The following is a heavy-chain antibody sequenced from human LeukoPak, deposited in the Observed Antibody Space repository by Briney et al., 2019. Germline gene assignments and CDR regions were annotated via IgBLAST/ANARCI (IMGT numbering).Heavy chain of an antibody. CDR3: ASDPMVRGVIITPRYFDY. CDR2: ISSSGSTI. J-gene: IGHJ4*02. V-gene: IGHV3-11*01. CDR1: GFTFSDYY. Sequence: GSLRLSCAASGFTFSDYYMSWIRQAPGKGLEWVSYISSSGSTIYYADSVKGRFTISRDNAKNSLYLQMNSLRAEDTAVYYCASDPMVRGVIITPRYFDYWGQGTLVTVSS. D-gene: IGHD3-10*01.